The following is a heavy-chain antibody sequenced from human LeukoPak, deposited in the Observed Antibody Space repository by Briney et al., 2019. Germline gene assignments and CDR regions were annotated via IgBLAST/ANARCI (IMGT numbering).Heavy chain of an antibody. CDR2: INHSGST. Sequence: SETLSLTCAVYGGSFSGYYWSWIRQPPGKGLEWIGEINHSGSTNYNPSLKSRVTISVDTSKNQFSLKLSSVTAADTAVYYRARGLVGFDPWGQGTLVTVSS. CDR1: GGSFSGYY. CDR3: ARGLVGFDP. J-gene: IGHJ5*02. V-gene: IGHV4-34*01. D-gene: IGHD1-26*01.